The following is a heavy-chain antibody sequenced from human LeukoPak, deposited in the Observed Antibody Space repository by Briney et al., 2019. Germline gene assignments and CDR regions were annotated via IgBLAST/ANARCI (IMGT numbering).Heavy chain of an antibody. J-gene: IGHJ4*02. Sequence: ASVKVSCKASGYTFTGYYMHWVRQAPGQGLEWMGRINPNSGGTNYAQKFQGRVTMTRDTSISTAYMELSRLRSDDTAVYCCVRIYCSTTTCYPDYWGQGTLVTVSS. V-gene: IGHV1-2*06. D-gene: IGHD2-2*01. CDR2: INPNSGGT. CDR1: GYTFTGYY. CDR3: VRIYCSTTTCYPDY.